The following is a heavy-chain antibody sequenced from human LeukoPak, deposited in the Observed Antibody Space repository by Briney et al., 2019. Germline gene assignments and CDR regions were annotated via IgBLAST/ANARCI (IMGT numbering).Heavy chain of an antibody. Sequence: SETLSLTCTVSGYSISSGYYWGWIRQPPGKGLEWIGSIYHSGSTYYNPSLKSRVTISVDTSKNQFSLKLSSVTAADTAVYYCARVRAYCGGDCYFDYRGQGTLVTVSS. CDR1: GYSISSGYY. D-gene: IGHD2-21*02. CDR3: ARVRAYCGGDCYFDY. CDR2: IYHSGST. V-gene: IGHV4-38-2*02. J-gene: IGHJ4*02.